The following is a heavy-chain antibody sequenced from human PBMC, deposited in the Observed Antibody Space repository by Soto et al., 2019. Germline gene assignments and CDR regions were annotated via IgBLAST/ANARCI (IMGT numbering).Heavy chain of an antibody. D-gene: IGHD6-13*01. CDR3: ARRAYSSSWYRGYYYYGMDV. V-gene: IGHV3-7*03. CDR1: GFTFSSYW. CDR2: IKQDGSEK. J-gene: IGHJ6*02. Sequence: GGPLRLSCAASGFTFSSYWMSWVRQAPGKGLEWVANIKQDGSEKYYVDSVKGRFTISRDNAKNSLYLQMNSLRAEDTAVYYCARRAYSSSWYRGYYYYGMDVWGQGTTVTVSS.